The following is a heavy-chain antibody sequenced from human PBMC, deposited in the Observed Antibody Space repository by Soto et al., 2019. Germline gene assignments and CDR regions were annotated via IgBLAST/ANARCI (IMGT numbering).Heavy chain of an antibody. J-gene: IGHJ4*02. Sequence: SETLSLTCAVSGGSISSSNWWSWVRQPPGKGLEWIGEIYHSGSTNYNPSLKSRVTISVDKSKNQFSLKLSSVTAADTAVYYCARFQYITIFGVVTKDYFDYWGQGTLVTVSS. CDR1: GGSISSSNW. CDR3: ARFQYITIFGVVTKDYFDY. D-gene: IGHD3-3*01. V-gene: IGHV4-4*02. CDR2: IYHSGST.